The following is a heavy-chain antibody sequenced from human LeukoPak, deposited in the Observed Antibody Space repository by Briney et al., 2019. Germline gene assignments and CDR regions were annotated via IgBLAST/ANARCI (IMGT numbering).Heavy chain of an antibody. Sequence: GESLRLSCAASGFTFSSYWMHWVRQAPGKGLVWVSRINSDGSTTSYADSVKGRFTISRDSAKNTLYLQMNSLRAEDTAVYYCVRVSDPTTVGSSTYSSSWYLRDWGQGTLVTVSS. CDR3: VRVSDPTTVGSSTYSSSWYLRD. CDR1: GFTFSSYW. V-gene: IGHV3-74*01. CDR2: INSDGSTT. J-gene: IGHJ4*02. D-gene: IGHD6-13*01.